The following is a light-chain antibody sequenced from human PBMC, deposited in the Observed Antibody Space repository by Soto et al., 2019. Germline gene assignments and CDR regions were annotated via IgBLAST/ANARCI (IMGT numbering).Light chain of an antibody. V-gene: IGKV1-5*03. Sequence: DIQMTQSPSTLSASVGDRVTITCRASQSISSWLAWYQQKPGKAPKLLIYKASSLESGVPPRFSGSGSGTEFTLTISILQPDDFATYYCQQYNSYPLTFGGGTKVEIK. CDR1: QSISSW. CDR2: KAS. CDR3: QQYNSYPLT. J-gene: IGKJ4*01.